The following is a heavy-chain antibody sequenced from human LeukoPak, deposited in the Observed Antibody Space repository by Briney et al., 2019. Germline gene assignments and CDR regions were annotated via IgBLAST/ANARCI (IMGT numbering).Heavy chain of an antibody. D-gene: IGHD6-19*01. J-gene: IGHJ4*02. CDR3: ASTVAGTDYFDY. CDR2: ISGNTGST. CDR1: GFTLSTYA. V-gene: IGHV3-23*01. Sequence: GGSLRLSCTASGFTLSTYAMSWVRQVPGKGLEWVSLISGNTGSTYYADSVKGRFTISRDITKNTLYLQMNSLRAEDTAVYYCASTVAGTDYFDYWGQGTLVTVSS.